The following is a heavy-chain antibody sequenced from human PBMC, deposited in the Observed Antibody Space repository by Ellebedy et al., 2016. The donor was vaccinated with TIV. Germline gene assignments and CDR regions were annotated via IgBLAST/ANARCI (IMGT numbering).Heavy chain of an antibody. CDR2: IYYSGST. V-gene: IGHV4-39*01. CDR1: GGSIRSSSYY. D-gene: IGHD3-16*01. Sequence: MPSETLSLTCTVSGGSIRSSSYYWGWIRQPPGKGLEWIGSIYYSGSTYYNPSLESRVTISGDTSRNQFSLKVTSVTAADTAVYYCARQKRSDRVKLMSFDTWGRGTLVTVSS. CDR3: ARQKRSDRVKLMSFDT. J-gene: IGHJ4*02.